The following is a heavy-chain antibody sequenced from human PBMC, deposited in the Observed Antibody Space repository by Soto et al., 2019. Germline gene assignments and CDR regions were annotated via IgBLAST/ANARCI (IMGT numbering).Heavy chain of an antibody. CDR3: ARVPRADTAMVTKSDAFDI. Sequence: SQTLSLTCAISGDSVSSNSAAWNWIRQSPSRGLEWLGRTYYRSKWYNDYAVSVKSRITINPDTSKNQFSLQLNSVTPEDTAVYYCARVPRADTAMVTKSDAFDIWGQGTMVTVSS. CDR2: TYYRSKWYN. V-gene: IGHV6-1*01. CDR1: GDSVSSNSAA. J-gene: IGHJ3*02. D-gene: IGHD5-18*01.